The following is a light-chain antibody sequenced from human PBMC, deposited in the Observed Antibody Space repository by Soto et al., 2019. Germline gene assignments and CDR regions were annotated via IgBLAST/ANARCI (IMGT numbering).Light chain of an antibody. CDR2: GAS. CDR1: QNINDK. Sequence: EIVMTQYPDTLSASPGERATLSCRASQNINDKLAWFQQKPGQVPRLLIIGASTTATGVPARFSGSGSGTEFTLTISGLQSEDFAVYYCQQYNDWPPFTFGPGTRVDVK. J-gene: IGKJ3*01. V-gene: IGKV3-15*01. CDR3: QQYNDWPPFT.